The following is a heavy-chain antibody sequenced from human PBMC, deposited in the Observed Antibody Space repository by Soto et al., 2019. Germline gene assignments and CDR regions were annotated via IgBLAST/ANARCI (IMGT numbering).Heavy chain of an antibody. D-gene: IGHD5-18*01. CDR3: ARRWGYSFDY. CDR2: IYYSGST. CDR1: GGSISSYY. Sequence: SETLSLTCTVSGGSISSYYWSWIRQPPGKGLEWIWYIYYSGSTNYNPSLKSRVTISVDTSKNQFSLKLSSVTAADTAVYYCARRWGYSFDYWGQGTLVTVSS. J-gene: IGHJ4*02. V-gene: IGHV4-59*08.